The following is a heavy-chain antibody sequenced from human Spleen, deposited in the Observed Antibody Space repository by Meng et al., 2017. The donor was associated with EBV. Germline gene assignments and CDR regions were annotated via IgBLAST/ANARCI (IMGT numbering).Heavy chain of an antibody. CDR1: GGSISSGNW. Sequence: QLTSPGPGLVKPSGTLSLTCAVSGGSISSGNWWTWVRQPPGKGLEWIGEIYHSGSTSYNPSLKSRVTISVDKSKNQFSLKLSSVTAADTAVYYCARFGSVEVFDYWGQGTLVTVSS. V-gene: IGHV4-4*02. CDR3: ARFGSVEVFDY. D-gene: IGHD3-10*01. J-gene: IGHJ4*02. CDR2: IYHSGST.